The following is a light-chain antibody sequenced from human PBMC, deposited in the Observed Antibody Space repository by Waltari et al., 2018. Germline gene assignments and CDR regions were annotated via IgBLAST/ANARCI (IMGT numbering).Light chain of an antibody. Sequence: EIVLTPSTATLSLSPGERATLSCRASQSASKYFDWYQKRHGQAPRLLIYDAANMATGVPYRFDAFGSGTDFTLTISSLEPEDSAVYYCQQRNNWPLTFGGGTRVEIK. CDR1: QSASKY. CDR2: DAA. J-gene: IGKJ4*01. CDR3: QQRNNWPLT. V-gene: IGKV3-11*01.